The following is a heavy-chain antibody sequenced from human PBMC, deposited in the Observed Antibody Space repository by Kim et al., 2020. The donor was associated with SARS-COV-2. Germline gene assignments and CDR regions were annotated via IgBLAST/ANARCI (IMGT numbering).Heavy chain of an antibody. J-gene: IGHJ4*02. CDR3: AKDYVSYYDSSGPEGYY. CDR2: ISGSGGST. CDR1: GFTFSSYA. V-gene: IGHV3-23*01. D-gene: IGHD3-22*01. Sequence: GGSLRLSCAASGFTFSSYAMSWVRQAPGKGLEWVSAISGSGGSTYYADSVKGRFTISRDNSKNTLYLQMNSLRAEDTAVYYCAKDYVSYYDSSGPEGYYWGQGTLVTVSS.